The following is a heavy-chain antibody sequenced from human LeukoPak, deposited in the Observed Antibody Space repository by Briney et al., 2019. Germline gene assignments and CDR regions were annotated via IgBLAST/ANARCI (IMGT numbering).Heavy chain of an antibody. CDR1: GVTFSDYW. Sequence: GGSLRLSCAASGVTFSDYWMNWVRQSPGQGLEWVANIKQEGSEKYYVDSVKGRFTISRDNAKNSLYLQMNSLRAEDTAVYYCARDRYDFWSGKSFDFWGQGTLVTVSS. CDR2: IKQEGSEK. CDR3: ARDRYDFWSGKSFDF. D-gene: IGHD3-3*01. V-gene: IGHV3-7*01. J-gene: IGHJ4*02.